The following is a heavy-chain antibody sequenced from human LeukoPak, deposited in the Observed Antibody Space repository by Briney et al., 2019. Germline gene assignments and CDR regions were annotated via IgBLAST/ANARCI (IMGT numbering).Heavy chain of an antibody. J-gene: IGHJ6*02. D-gene: IGHD2-2*01. CDR3: AREPRSVVVPVQPIYGMDV. CDR1: GYTFTSYY. CDR2: ITPSGGST. V-gene: IGHV1-46*01. Sequence: GASVKVSCKASGYTFTSYYMHWVRQAPGQGLEWRGIITPSGGSTSYAQKFQGRVTMTTDTSTSTVYMELSSLRSEDTAVYYCAREPRSVVVPVQPIYGMDVWGQGTTVTVSS.